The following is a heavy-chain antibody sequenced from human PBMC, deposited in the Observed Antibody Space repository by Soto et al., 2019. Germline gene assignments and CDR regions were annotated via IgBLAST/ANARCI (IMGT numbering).Heavy chain of an antibody. J-gene: IGHJ4*02. D-gene: IGHD2-15*01. V-gene: IGHV4-4*07. CDR3: ARNSLNHPGRIDY. CDR2: IYTSGST. Sequence: PXETLALTCTVSGGSISSYYWSWIRQPAGKGLDWIGRIYTSGSTNYNPSLKSRDTMSVDTSKNQFSLKLSSVTAADTAVYYCARNSLNHPGRIDYWGQGTLVTVS. CDR1: GGSISSYY.